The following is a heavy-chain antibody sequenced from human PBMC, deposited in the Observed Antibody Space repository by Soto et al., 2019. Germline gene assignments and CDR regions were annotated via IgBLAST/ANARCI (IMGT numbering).Heavy chain of an antibody. CDR1: GGTFSSYA. CDR3: ARDRIAGSKYDYGMDV. CDR2: IIPIFGTE. Sequence: QVQLVQSGAEVKKPGSSVRVSCKASGGTFSSYAISWVRQAPGQGLEWRGGIIPIFGTENYAQKVQGRVTITADEATSTAYMELSSLRSEDTAVYYCARDRIAGSKYDYGMDVWGQGTTVTVSS. J-gene: IGHJ6*02. D-gene: IGHD6-13*01. V-gene: IGHV1-69*01.